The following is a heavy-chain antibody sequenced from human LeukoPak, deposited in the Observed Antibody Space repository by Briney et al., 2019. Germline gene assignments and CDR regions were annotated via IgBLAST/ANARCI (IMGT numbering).Heavy chain of an antibody. CDR3: TTRRQDGW. J-gene: IGHJ4*02. Sequence: PGGSLRLSCVASGYTFSDAGMSWVRHARGKGLEWVGRIKSQIDGGTIDYGAPVKCRFTSPRDDSRSTLYLQMNSLKTEDTAIYYSTTRRQDGWWGQGTLVTVS. V-gene: IGHV3-15*01. D-gene: IGHD2-15*01. CDR1: GYTFSDAG. CDR2: IKSQIDGGTI.